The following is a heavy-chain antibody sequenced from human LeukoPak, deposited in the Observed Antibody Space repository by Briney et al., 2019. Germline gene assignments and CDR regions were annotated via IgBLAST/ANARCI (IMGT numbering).Heavy chain of an antibody. CDR1: GGTFSSYA. D-gene: IGHD6-6*01. CDR2: IIPILGIA. Sequence: SVKVSCKASGGTFSSYAISWVRQAPGQGLEWMGRIIPILGIANYAQKFQGRVTITADKSTSTAYMELSSLRSEDTAVYYCAVEQLETMRWLDPWGQGTLVTVSS. J-gene: IGHJ5*02. CDR3: AVEQLETMRWLDP. V-gene: IGHV1-69*04.